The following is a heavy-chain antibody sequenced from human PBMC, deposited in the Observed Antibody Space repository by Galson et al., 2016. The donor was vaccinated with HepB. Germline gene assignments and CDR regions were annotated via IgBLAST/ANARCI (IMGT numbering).Heavy chain of an antibody. CDR2: ITSNGAYI. J-gene: IGHJ3*01. Sequence: SLRLSCAASGFAFRSYDMNWVRQTPGKGLEWVSSITSNGAYIFYADSLKGRFTISSDNAQNSLYLQMNSLRAEDTAVYYCAREGAGALTMVRGVSSGGAFDLWGLGTLVTVSS. D-gene: IGHD3-10*01. CDR3: AREGAGALTMVRGVSSGGAFDL. CDR1: GFAFRSYD. V-gene: IGHV3-21*01.